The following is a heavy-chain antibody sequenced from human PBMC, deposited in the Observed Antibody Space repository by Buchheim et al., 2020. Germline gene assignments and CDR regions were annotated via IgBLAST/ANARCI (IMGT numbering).Heavy chain of an antibody. CDR1: GFTFNIFA. V-gene: IGHV3-30-3*01. D-gene: IGHD2/OR15-2a*01. CDR2: ISYDGSLQ. Sequence: QVQLVESGGGVVQPGRSLRLSCAASGFTFNIFAMHWVRQAPGKGLEWVASISYDGSLQFYAASVKGRFTISRDNSKNTLYLQMNSLRVEDTAVYYCAREITIEVIVRSFDYWGQGTL. J-gene: IGHJ4*02. CDR3: AREITIEVIVRSFDY.